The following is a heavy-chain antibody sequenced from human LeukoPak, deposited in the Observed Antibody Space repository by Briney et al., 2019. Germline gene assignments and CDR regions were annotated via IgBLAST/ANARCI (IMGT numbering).Heavy chain of an antibody. V-gene: IGHV4-61*01. CDR1: GYSISSGYY. Sequence: SETLSLTCAVSGYSISSGYYWGWIRQPPGKGLEWIGYIYYSGSTNYNPSLKSRVTISVDTSKNQFSLKLSSVTAADTAVYYCAGGLLIERTPGYSKSPIDYWGQGTLVTVSS. D-gene: IGHD5-18*01. J-gene: IGHJ4*02. CDR3: AGGLLIERTPGYSKSPIDY. CDR2: IYYSGST.